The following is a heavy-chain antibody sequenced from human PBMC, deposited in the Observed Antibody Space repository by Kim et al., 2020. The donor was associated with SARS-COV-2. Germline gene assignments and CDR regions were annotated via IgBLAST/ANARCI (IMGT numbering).Heavy chain of an antibody. V-gene: IGHV3-23*01. D-gene: IGHD4-4*01. Sequence: GGSLRLSCAASGFTFSDYAMSWVRQAPGKGLEWVSAISGSGGTTYYADSVKGRFTISRDNSKNTLYLHLNSLRAEDTTVYYCARQVRGYFDYWGQGTLVT. CDR1: GFTFSDYA. CDR3: ARQVRGYFDY. CDR2: ISGSGGTT. J-gene: IGHJ4*02.